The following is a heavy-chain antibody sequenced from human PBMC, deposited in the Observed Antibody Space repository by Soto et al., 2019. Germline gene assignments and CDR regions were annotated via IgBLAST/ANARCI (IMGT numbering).Heavy chain of an antibody. J-gene: IGHJ2*01. CDR2: ISYDGSNK. Sequence: QVQLVESGGGVVQPGKSLRLSCAASGITFNSHAMHWVRQAPGKGLEWVAVISYDGSNKYHADSVKGRFTISRDNSKNXRXLXXNTRRAQDTAVYYCTRDWRPDYGDYGFAGEWHFGLWGRGTLVTVSS. D-gene: IGHD4-17*01. CDR3: TRDWRPDYGDYGFAGEWHFGL. V-gene: IGHV3-30-3*01. CDR1: GITFNSHA.